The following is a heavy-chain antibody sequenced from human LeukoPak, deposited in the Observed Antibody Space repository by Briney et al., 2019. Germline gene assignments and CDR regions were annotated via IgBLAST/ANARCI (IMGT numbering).Heavy chain of an antibody. CDR1: GYTLTELS. J-gene: IGHJ4*02. Sequence: ASVKVSYKVSGYTLTELSIHWVRQAPGKGLEWVGGFDPEDGETIYAQKFQGTVTMTEDTSTDTAYMELTRLRPQDTAVYCCATASIGANFDYWGQGTLVTVSP. V-gene: IGHV1-24*01. CDR2: FDPEDGET. CDR3: ATASIGANFDY. D-gene: IGHD6-6*01.